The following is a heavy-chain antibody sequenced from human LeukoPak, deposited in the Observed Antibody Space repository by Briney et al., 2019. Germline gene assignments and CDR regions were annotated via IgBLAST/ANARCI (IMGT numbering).Heavy chain of an antibody. CDR2: ISAYNGNT. Sequence: ASVKVSCKASGYTFTSYGISWVRQAPGQGLEWMGWISAYNGNTNYAQKLQGRVTMTTDTSTSTAYTELRSLRSDDTAVYYCARVPSRWELMPFDYWGQGTLVTVSS. CDR3: ARVPSRWELMPFDY. V-gene: IGHV1-18*01. D-gene: IGHD1-26*01. CDR1: GYTFTSYG. J-gene: IGHJ4*02.